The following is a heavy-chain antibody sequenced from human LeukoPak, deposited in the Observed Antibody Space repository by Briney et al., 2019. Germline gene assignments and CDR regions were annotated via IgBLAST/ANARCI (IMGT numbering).Heavy chain of an antibody. CDR1: GGSISSSRYY. D-gene: IGHD3-10*01. J-gene: IGHJ4*02. Sequence: SETLSLTCTVSGGSISSSRYYWGWIRQPPGKGLEWIGSIYYSGSTYYNPSLKSRVTISVDTSKNQFSLKLSSVTAADTAVYYCARHAITMVQGEIDYWGQGTLVTVSS. CDR2: IYYSGST. V-gene: IGHV4-39*01. CDR3: ARHAITMVQGEIDY.